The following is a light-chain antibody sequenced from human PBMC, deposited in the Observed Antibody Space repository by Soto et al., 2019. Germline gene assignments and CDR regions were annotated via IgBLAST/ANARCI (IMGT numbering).Light chain of an antibody. Sequence: QSALTQPRSVSGSPGQSVTISCTGTSSDVGGYNYVSWYQQLPGKAPKLMIYDVTKRSSGVPDRFSGSKSGNTASLTISGLQAEDEADYYCCSYAGSHTWAFGGGTKVTVL. CDR1: SSDVGGYNY. J-gene: IGLJ3*02. CDR3: CSYAGSHTWA. V-gene: IGLV2-11*01. CDR2: DVT.